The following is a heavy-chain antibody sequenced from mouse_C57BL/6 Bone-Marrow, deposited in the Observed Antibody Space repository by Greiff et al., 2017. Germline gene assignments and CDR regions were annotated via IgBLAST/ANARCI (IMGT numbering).Heavy chain of an antibody. CDR1: GYAFTNYL. CDR3: ARRYDYGGSDY. V-gene: IGHV1-54*01. D-gene: IGHD2-4*01. CDR2: INPGSGGT. Sequence: QVQLQQSGAELVRPGTSVKVSCKASGYAFTNYLIEWVKQRPGQGLEWIGVINPGSGGTKYNEKFKGKATLTADKSSSTAYMQLSSLTSEDSAVYFCARRYDYGGSDYWGQGTTLTVSS. J-gene: IGHJ2*01.